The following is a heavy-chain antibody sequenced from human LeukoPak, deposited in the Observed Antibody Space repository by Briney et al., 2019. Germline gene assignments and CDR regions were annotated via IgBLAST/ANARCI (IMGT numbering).Heavy chain of an antibody. V-gene: IGHV3-7*03. D-gene: IGHD3-3*01. CDR1: GFTFGKYW. J-gene: IGHJ4*02. CDR3: ARDQYDTWSRRGNFDS. Sequence: GGSLRLSCVASGFTFGKYWMSWVRQAPGKGLEWVANIKLDGSEKNYVDSVKGRFTISRDNTKNSLYLQMNSLRVEDTAVFYCARDQYDTWSRRGNFDSWGQGTLVVVSS. CDR2: IKLDGSEK.